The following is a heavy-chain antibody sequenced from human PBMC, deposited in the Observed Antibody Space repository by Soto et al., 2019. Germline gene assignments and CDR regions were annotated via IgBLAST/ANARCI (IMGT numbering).Heavy chain of an antibody. Sequence: PSETLSLTCTVSGGSISSYYWSWIRQPPGKGLEWIGYIYYSGSTNYNPSLKSRVTISVDTSKNQFSLKLSSVTAADTAVYYCARILLWFGEPLWFDYWGQGTLVTVSS. D-gene: IGHD3-10*01. J-gene: IGHJ4*02. CDR1: GGSISSYY. V-gene: IGHV4-59*01. CDR3: ARILLWFGEPLWFDY. CDR2: IYYSGST.